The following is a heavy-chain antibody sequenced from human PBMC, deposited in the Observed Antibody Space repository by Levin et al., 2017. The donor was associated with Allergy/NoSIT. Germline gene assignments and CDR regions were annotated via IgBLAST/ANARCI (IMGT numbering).Heavy chain of an antibody. Sequence: SETLSLTCTVSGGSISRYYWSWIRQPPGKGLEWIGYIYNNGSTNYNPSLKSRVTISVHTSKNQFSLKLSSVTAADTAVYYCARGEFWSGYDSETRYFDYGMDVWGQGTTVTVSS. J-gene: IGHJ6*02. CDR2: IYNNGST. CDR1: GGSISRYY. D-gene: IGHD3-3*01. V-gene: IGHV4-59*01. CDR3: ARGEFWSGYDSETRYFDYGMDV.